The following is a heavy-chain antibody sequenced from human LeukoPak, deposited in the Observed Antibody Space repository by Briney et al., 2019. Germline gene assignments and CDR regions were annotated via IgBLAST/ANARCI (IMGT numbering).Heavy chain of an antibody. J-gene: IGHJ4*02. Sequence: PSETLSLTCTGSGGSISSYYWSCIRQPPGKGLEWIGEINHSGRTNYNPSLKSRVTISVDTSKNQFSLKLSSVTAADTAVYYCARDSSGYYYVEYWGQGTLVTVSS. CDR2: INHSGRT. CDR3: ARDSSGYYYVEY. D-gene: IGHD3-22*01. CDR1: GGSISSYY. V-gene: IGHV4-34*01.